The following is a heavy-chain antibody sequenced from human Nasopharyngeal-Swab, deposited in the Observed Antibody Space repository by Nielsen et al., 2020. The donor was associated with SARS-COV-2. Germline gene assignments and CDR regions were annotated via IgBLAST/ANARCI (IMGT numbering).Heavy chain of an antibody. CDR1: GFTGSTYA. CDR3: VRATNLGGSLWVPDY. J-gene: IGHJ4*02. Sequence: GESLKISCVASGFTGSTYAMHWVRQAPGKGPEWVAVISYDGGIKNCADSVKGRFTISRDNARNTLYLQMNSLRAEDTALYYCVRATNLGGSLWVPDYWGQGTLVTVSS. CDR2: ISYDGGIK. D-gene: IGHD5-12*01. V-gene: IGHV3-30-3*01.